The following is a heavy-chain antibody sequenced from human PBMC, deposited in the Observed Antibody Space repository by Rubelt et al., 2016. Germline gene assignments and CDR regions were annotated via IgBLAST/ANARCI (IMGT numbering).Heavy chain of an antibody. J-gene: IGHJ4*02. V-gene: IGHV4-59*08. Sequence: QVQLQESGPGLVKPSETLSLTCTVSGGSISGYYWSWIRQPPGKGLEYIGYIYYNGNTNYNPSLTSRVTISIDTSKTQLSRRLSSVTAADTAVYFCARHIRDGTSGYYDGHWGQGTLVTVSS. CDR1: GGSISGYY. D-gene: IGHD3-22*01. CDR3: ARHIRDGTSGYYDGH. CDR2: IYYNGNT.